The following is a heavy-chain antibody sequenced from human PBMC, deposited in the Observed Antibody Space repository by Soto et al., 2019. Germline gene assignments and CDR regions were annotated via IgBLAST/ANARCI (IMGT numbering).Heavy chain of an antibody. CDR3: ARDLVGATKVFDY. CDR1: GYTFTGYY. V-gene: IGHV1-2*04. CDR2: INPNSGGT. D-gene: IGHD1-26*01. Sequence: ASVKVSCEACGYTFTGYYMHWVRQAPGQGLEWMGWINPNSGGTNYAQKFQGWVTMTRDTSISTAYMELSRLRSDDTAVYYCARDLVGATKVFDYWGQGTLVTVSS. J-gene: IGHJ4*02.